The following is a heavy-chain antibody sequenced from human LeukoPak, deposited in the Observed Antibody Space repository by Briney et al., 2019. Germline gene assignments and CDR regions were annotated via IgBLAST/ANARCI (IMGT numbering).Heavy chain of an antibody. V-gene: IGHV4-39*01. Sequence: SETLSLTCSVSGGSISSSGYYWGWIRQPPGKGLEWIASIYYSGSTYYNPSLKSRVTISVDTSKNQLSLKLSSLTAADAAVYYCARHRGFWFFDYWGQGTLVTVSS. CDR2: IYYSGST. CDR3: ARHRGFWFFDY. J-gene: IGHJ4*02. CDR1: GGSISSSGYY. D-gene: IGHD3-3*01.